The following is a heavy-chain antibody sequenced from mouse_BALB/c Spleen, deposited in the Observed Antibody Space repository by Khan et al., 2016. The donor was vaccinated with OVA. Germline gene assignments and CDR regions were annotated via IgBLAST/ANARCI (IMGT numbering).Heavy chain of an antibody. V-gene: IGHV5-12-2*01. Sequence: EVELVESGGDLVQPGGSLKLSCAASGFTFSSYTMSWVRQTPEKRLEWVAFITKGGGNTYYPDTVKGRFTVSRDNAKNILYLQMNSLKSEDTAMDYCARPSTTKYDYVMDFWGQGTSVTVSS. J-gene: IGHJ4*01. D-gene: IGHD1-1*01. CDR1: GFTFSSYT. CDR3: ARPSTTKYDYVMDF. CDR2: ITKGGGNT.